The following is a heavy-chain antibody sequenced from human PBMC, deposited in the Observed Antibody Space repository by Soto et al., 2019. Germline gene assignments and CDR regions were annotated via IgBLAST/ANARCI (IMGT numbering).Heavy chain of an antibody. CDR1: GYTSSRYG. CDR3: AKNGQPPYYYYGMDV. J-gene: IGHJ6*02. CDR2: ISGYNGDT. V-gene: IGHV1-18*01. Sequence: ASVKVSCKTSGYTSSRYGISWVRQAPGQGLEWMGWISGYNGDTNYAQKVQGRVTMTIDTSTYTAYMELRSLTSDDTAIYYCAKNGQPPYYYYGMDVWG. D-gene: IGHD2-8*01.